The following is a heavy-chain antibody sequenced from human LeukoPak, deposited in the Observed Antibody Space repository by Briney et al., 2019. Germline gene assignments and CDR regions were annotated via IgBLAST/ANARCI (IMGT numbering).Heavy chain of an antibody. CDR2: IYYSGST. D-gene: IGHD3-22*01. J-gene: IGHJ4*02. CDR1: LGSISNHY. V-gene: IGHV4-59*11. Sequence: SETLSLTCTVSLGSISNHYWSWLRQPPGRGLEWIGYIYYSGSTNYNPSLKSRVTISVDTSKNQFSLKLNSVSAADTAVYYCARRSGNYPYFFDYWGQGTLVTVSS. CDR3: ARRSGNYPYFFDY.